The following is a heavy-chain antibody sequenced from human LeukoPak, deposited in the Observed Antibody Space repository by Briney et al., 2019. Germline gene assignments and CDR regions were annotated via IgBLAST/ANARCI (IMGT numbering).Heavy chain of an antibody. V-gene: IGHV3-30*04. D-gene: IGHD5-12*01. CDR1: GFTFSSYA. CDR2: ISYDGSNK. CDR3: ARDQGGYDPVYYYGMDV. J-gene: IGHJ6*04. Sequence: GRSLRLSCAASGFTFSSYAMHWVRQAPGKGLEWVAVISYDGSNKYYADSAKGRFTISRDNSKNTLYLQMNSLRAEDTAVYYCARDQGGYDPVYYYGMDVWGKGTTVTVSS.